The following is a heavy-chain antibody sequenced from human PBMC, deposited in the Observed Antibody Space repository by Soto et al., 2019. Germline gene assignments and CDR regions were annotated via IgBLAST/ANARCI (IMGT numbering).Heavy chain of an antibody. CDR1: GYSFTVYG. J-gene: IGHJ5*02. D-gene: IGHD2-2*01. CDR2: MSTYTGDT. V-gene: IGHV1-18*01. Sequence: QVRLVQSGAEVKRPGASVKVSCKTYGYSFTVYGISWVRQAPGQGLEWMGWMSTYTGDTNYARKFRGRVTMTTDISASTASMEMSSLTSDDTAVYYCATAPGGATGFDPWGQGTPVIVST. CDR3: ATAPGGATGFDP.